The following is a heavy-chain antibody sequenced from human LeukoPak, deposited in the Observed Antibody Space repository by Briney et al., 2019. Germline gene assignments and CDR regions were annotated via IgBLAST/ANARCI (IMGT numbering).Heavy chain of an antibody. CDR3: ARGFRAFDF. CDR1: GFTFSSHT. Sequence: GGSLRLSCAASGFTFSSHTMNWVRQAPGKGLEWVSSISSTSTSIYHADSVKGRFTISRDNTKNSLYLQMDSLRAEDTAVYYCARGFRAFDFWAQGAIVSVSS. J-gene: IGHJ3*01. CDR2: ISSTSTSI. V-gene: IGHV3-21*01.